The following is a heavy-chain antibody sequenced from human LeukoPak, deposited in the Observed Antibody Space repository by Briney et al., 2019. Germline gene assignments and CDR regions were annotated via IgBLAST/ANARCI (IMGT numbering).Heavy chain of an antibody. CDR2: INPNIGAK. CDR1: GYTFTGYY. V-gene: IGHV1-2*02. J-gene: IGHJ4*02. Sequence: ASVKVSSKASGYTFTGYYMHWVRQGPGERVQWMGWINPNIGAKNYAQKFQGRVTITRDTSNSTAYMELTRLRSDDTAVYYCARVEIVTTIEPHPHFDYWGQGTLVTVSS. CDR3: ARVEIVTTIEPHPHFDY. D-gene: IGHD3-22*01.